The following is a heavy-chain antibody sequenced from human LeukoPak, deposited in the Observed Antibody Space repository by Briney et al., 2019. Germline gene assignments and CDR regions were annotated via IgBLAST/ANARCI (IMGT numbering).Heavy chain of an antibody. V-gene: IGHV3-23*01. CDR1: GFTFSSYT. Sequence: GSLRLSCAASGFTFSSYTMTWVRQAPGKGLGWGSGISDSGGTTPHADSVKGRFTISRDNFKNTLYLQMNSLRAEDTAVYYCEKGSYSSYGFDYWGQGTLVTVSS. D-gene: IGHD2-21*01. J-gene: IGHJ4*02. CDR3: EKGSYSSYGFDY. CDR2: ISDSGGTT.